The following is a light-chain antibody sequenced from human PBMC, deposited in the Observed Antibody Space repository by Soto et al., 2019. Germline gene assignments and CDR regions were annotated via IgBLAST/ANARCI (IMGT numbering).Light chain of an antibody. CDR3: SSYAGSNNV. CDR1: SSDVGRYNY. CDR2: EVS. Sequence: QSALTQPPSASGSPGQSVTISCTGTSSDVGRYNYVSWYQHHPGKAPKLMIYEVSKRPSGVPDRFSGSKSGNTASLTVSGIQAEDDADYCCSSYAGSNNVFGTGTKLTVL. V-gene: IGLV2-8*01. J-gene: IGLJ1*01.